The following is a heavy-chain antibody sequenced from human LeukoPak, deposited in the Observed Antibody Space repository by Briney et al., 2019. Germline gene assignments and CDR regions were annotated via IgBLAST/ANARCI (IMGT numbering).Heavy chain of an antibody. CDR1: GFTFSSYS. Sequence: GGSLRLSCAASGFTFSSYSMNWVRQAPGKGLEWVGRVKNRGDGRTTDYAAPVKGRFTISRDDSKRTVYLQMNSLKTEDTAVYFCTTEYFGGFEYWGQGTLVTVSS. D-gene: IGHD3-16*01. V-gene: IGHV3-15*07. CDR2: VKNRGDGRTT. CDR3: TTEYFGGFEY. J-gene: IGHJ4*02.